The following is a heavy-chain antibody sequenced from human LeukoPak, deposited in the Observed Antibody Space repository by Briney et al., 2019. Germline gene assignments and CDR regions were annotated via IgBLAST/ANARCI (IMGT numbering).Heavy chain of an antibody. CDR2: IYYSGST. J-gene: IGHJ4*02. Sequence: SETLSLTCTVSGGSISSYYWSWIRQPPGKGLEWIGYIYYSGSTNYNPSLKSRVTISVDTSKNQFSLKLNSVTAADTAVFYCARGGSGYSPDYWGQGTLVTVSS. D-gene: IGHD3-22*01. CDR1: GGSISSYY. CDR3: ARGGSGYSPDY. V-gene: IGHV4-59*08.